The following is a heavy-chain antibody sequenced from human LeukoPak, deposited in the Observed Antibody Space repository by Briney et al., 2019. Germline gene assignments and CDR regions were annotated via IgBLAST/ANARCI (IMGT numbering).Heavy chain of an antibody. CDR3: ASTSGIAAQYYHYGMDV. J-gene: IGHJ6*02. CDR2: IYYSGST. Sequence: SETLSLTCTVSGGSISSYYWSWIRQPPGKGLEWIGYIYYSGSTNYNPSLKSRVTISVDTSKNQFSLKLSSVTAADTAVYHCASTSGIAAQYYHYGMDVWGQGTTVTVSS. CDR1: GGSISSYY. D-gene: IGHD6-13*01. V-gene: IGHV4-59*08.